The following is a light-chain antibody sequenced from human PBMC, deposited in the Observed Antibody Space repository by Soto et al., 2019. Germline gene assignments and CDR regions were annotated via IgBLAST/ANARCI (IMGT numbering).Light chain of an antibody. J-gene: IGKJ5*01. Sequence: EIALTQCPGTLSLSPRERATLSCRASQSVSNNYLAWYQQKPGQAPRLLIYGASNRATGIPDRFSGSGSGTEFTLTISSLQSEDYAVYYCQQYNNWPPITFGQGTRLVIK. V-gene: IGKV3D-15*01. CDR1: QSVSNN. CDR3: QQYNNWPPIT. CDR2: GAS.